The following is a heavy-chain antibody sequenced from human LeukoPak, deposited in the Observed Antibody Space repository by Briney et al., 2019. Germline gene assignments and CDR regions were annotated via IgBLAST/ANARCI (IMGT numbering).Heavy chain of an antibody. CDR1: GFTVSTNS. V-gene: IGHV3-53*01. CDR2: IYSDGST. D-gene: IGHD3-16*01. Sequence: PGGSLRLSCAASGFTVSTNSMTWVRQPPGQGLEWVSVIYSDGSTFYAASVKGRFIISRDNSKNTLYLQMNSLRVDDTAVYFCARDHRIGGSWGQGTLVTVSS. CDR3: ARDHRIGGS. J-gene: IGHJ4*02.